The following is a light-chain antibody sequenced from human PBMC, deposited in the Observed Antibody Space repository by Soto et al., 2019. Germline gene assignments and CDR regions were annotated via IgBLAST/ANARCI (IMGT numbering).Light chain of an antibody. CDR1: EDINSR. Sequence: DIEMTQSQSSVSASVGDRVTISCRASEDINSRLAWYQQKPGNAPKLLIYAAFILQSGVPSRFSGYGSGTDFTLSISSLQPEDFATYYCQQADSFPITFGQGTLLEIK. CDR3: QQADSFPIT. CDR2: AAF. V-gene: IGKV1-12*01. J-gene: IGKJ5*01.